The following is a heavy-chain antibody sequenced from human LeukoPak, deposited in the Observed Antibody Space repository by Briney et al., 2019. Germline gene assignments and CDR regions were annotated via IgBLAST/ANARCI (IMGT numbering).Heavy chain of an antibody. CDR1: GSTFSSYA. J-gene: IGHJ3*02. CDR2: ISGSGGST. D-gene: IGHD3-22*01. Sequence: GGSLRLSCAASGSTFSSYAMSWVRQAPGKGLEWVSAISGSGGSTYYADSVKGRFTISRDNSKNTLYLQMNSLRAEDTAVYYCAKDAYYYDSSGLNDAFDIWGQGTMVTVSS. CDR3: AKDAYYYDSSGLNDAFDI. V-gene: IGHV3-23*01.